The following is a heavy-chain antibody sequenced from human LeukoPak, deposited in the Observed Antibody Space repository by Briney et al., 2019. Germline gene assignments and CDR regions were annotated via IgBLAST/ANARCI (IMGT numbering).Heavy chain of an antibody. V-gene: IGHV3-33*06. CDR2: IWYDGSNK. D-gene: IGHD6-6*01. CDR1: GFTFSSYG. J-gene: IGHJ4*02. CDR3: AKDRGSSSGFDY. Sequence: QPGGSLRLSCAASGFTFSSYGMHWVRQAPGKGLEWVAVIWYDGSNKYYADSVKGRFTISRDNSKNTLYLQMNSLRAEDTAVYYCAKDRGSSSGFDYWGQGTLVTVSS.